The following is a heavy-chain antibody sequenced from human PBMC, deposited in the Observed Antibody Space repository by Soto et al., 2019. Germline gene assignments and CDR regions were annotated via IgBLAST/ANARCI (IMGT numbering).Heavy chain of an antibody. V-gene: IGHV3-74*01. Sequence: GGSLRLSCAASGFTFSSYWMHWVRQAPGKGLVWVSRINSDGSSTSYADSVKGRFTISRDNAKNTLYLQMDSLRAEDTAVYYCARVVAAPRGNWFDPWGQGTLVTVSS. CDR3: ARVVAAPRGNWFDP. J-gene: IGHJ5*02. D-gene: IGHD6-13*01. CDR1: GFTFSSYW. CDR2: INSDGSST.